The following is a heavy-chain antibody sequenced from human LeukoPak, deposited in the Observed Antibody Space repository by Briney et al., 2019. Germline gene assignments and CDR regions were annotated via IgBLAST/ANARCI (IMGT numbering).Heavy chain of an antibody. D-gene: IGHD6-13*01. CDR3: VRDGAAAGTY. CDR1: VGTFSSYA. Sequence: SVKVSCKASVGTFSSYAISWVRQAPGQGLEWMGRIIPIFGTANYAQKFQGRVTITTDESTSTAYMELSSLRSEDTAVYYCVRDGAAAGTYWGQGTLVTVPS. CDR2: IIPIFGTA. V-gene: IGHV1-69*05. J-gene: IGHJ4*02.